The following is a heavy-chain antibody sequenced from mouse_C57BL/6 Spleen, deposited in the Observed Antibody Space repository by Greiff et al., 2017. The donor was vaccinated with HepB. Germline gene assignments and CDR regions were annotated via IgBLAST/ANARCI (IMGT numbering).Heavy chain of an antibody. V-gene: IGHV5-16*01. CDR2: INYDGSST. Sequence: VQLKESEGGLVQPGSSMKLSCTASGFTFSDYYMAWVRQVPEKGLEWVANINYDGSSTYYLDSLKSRFIISRDNAKNILYLQMSSLKSEDTATYYCAREGLSPYWYFDVWGTGTTVTVSS. CDR3: AREGLSPYWYFDV. CDR1: GFTFSDYY. J-gene: IGHJ1*03. D-gene: IGHD1-1*02.